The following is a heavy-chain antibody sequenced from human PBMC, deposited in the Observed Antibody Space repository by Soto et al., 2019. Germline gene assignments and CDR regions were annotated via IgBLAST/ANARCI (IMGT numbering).Heavy chain of an antibody. CDR2: IYHSGST. V-gene: IGHV4-4*02. CDR3: AREGADAYYYDSSGYSNWFDP. D-gene: IGHD3-22*01. CDR1: GGSISSSNW. J-gene: IGHJ5*02. Sequence: KTSETLSLTCAVSGGSISSSNWWSWVRQPPGKGLEWIGEIYHSGSTNYNPSLKSRVTISVDKSKNQFSLKLSSVTAADTAVYYCAREGADAYYYDSSGYSNWFDPWGQGTLVTVSS.